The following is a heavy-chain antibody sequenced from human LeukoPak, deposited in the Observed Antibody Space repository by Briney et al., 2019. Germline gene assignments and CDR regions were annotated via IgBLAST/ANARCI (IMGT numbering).Heavy chain of an antibody. D-gene: IGHD3-3*01. CDR2: ISGSGGNT. CDR1: GFTFSSYA. CDR3: ARDAYDFWSGYGNDAFDI. Sequence: PGGSLRLSCAASGFTFSSYAMTWVRQAPGKGLEWVSGISGSGGNTYYADSVKGRFTISRDNPKNTLYLQMNSLRAEDTAVYYCARDAYDFWSGYGNDAFDIWGQGTMVTVSS. J-gene: IGHJ3*02. V-gene: IGHV3-23*01.